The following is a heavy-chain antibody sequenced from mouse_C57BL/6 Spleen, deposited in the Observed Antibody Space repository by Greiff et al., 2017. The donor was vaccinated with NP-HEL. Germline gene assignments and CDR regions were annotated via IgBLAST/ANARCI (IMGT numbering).Heavy chain of an antibody. CDR3: ARAFYYGSSDYFDY. CDR2: IYPGSGNT. CDR1: GYTFTDYY. Sequence: QVHVKQSGAELVRPGASVKLSCKASGYTFTDYYINWVKQRPGQGLEWIARIYPGSGNTYYNEKFKGKATLTAEKSSSTAYMQLSSLTSEDSAVYFCARAFYYGSSDYFDYWGQGTTLTVSS. V-gene: IGHV1-76*01. J-gene: IGHJ2*01. D-gene: IGHD1-1*01.